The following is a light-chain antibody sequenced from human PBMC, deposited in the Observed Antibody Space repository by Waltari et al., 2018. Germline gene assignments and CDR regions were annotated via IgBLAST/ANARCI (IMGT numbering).Light chain of an antibody. V-gene: IGLV8-61*01. CDR3: LVYMGSGIWV. J-gene: IGLJ3*02. CDR2: KIN. Sequence: WYQQIPGQTTRTLAYKINTLSNGVPDRFSGSIRGREAALTITGAQAEDESKYYCLVYMGSGIWVFGGGTKLTV.